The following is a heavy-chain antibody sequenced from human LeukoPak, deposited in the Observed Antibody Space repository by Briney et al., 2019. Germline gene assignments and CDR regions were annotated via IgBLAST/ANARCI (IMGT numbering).Heavy chain of an antibody. D-gene: IGHD1-26*01. J-gene: IGHJ4*02. CDR2: IIPNSGAT. Sequence: ASVKVSCKASGYTFTGYYMHWVRNAHGQGLECMGWIIPNSGATNYAQNFQGRVTMPRDTSISTAYMEMNRLTSDDTAVYYCARQLGATSRDYWGQGTLVTVSS. CDR1: GYTFTGYY. CDR3: ARQLGATSRDY. V-gene: IGHV1-2*02.